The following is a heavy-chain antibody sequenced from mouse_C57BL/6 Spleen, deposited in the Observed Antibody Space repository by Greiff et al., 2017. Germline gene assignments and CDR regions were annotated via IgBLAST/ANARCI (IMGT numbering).Heavy chain of an antibody. CDR1: GYTFTSYD. CDR2: IYPRDGST. J-gene: IGHJ3*01. CDR3: ASSYRNPWFAY. V-gene: IGHV1-85*01. Sequence: VQGVESGPELVKPGASVKLSCKASGYTFTSYDLNWVKQRPGQGLEWIGWIYPRDGSTKYNEKFKGKATLTVDTSSSTAYMDLHSLTSEDSAVYFCASSYRNPWFAYWGQGTLVTVSA. D-gene: IGHD2-5*01.